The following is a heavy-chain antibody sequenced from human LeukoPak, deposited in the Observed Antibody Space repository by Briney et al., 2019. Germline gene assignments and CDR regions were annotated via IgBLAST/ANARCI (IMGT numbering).Heavy chain of an antibody. CDR2: VFSSGST. J-gene: IGHJ4*02. Sequence: AETLSLTCSVSGGSISGHYWTWIRQPPGKGLEWIGYVFSSGSTNYKSSLKSRVTIPDDTPKNQFSLRLTSVTAADTAVYYCARVPTIFKVDMYYFDFWGQGHLVTVS. CDR3: ARVPTIFKVDMYYFDF. CDR1: GGSISGHY. D-gene: IGHD3-3*01. V-gene: IGHV4-59*11.